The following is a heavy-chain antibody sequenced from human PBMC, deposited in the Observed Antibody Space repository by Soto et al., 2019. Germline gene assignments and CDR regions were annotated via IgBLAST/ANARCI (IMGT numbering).Heavy chain of an antibody. Sequence: PGGSLRLSCAASGFTFSNSAMNWVRQVPGKGLEWVSIISGSGDSIYYADSVKGRFTISRDNSRNTVYLQMSSLRADDTAVYFCAKAVGPLAPSSRVFDCWGQGTLVTVS. CDR2: ISGSGDSI. V-gene: IGHV3-23*01. J-gene: IGHJ4*02. CDR3: AKAVGPLAPSSRVFDC. CDR1: GFTFSNSA. D-gene: IGHD1-26*01.